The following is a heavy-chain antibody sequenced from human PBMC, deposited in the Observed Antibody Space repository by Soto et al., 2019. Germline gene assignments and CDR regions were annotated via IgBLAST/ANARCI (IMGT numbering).Heavy chain of an antibody. CDR3: ARQGDNWNDVHGAFDI. V-gene: IGHV5-51*01. Sequence: GESLKISCKGSGYSFTSYWISWVRQMPGKGLEWMGIIYPGDSDTKYSPSFQGQVTISADKSISTAYLQWSSLKASDTAMYYCARQGDNWNDVHGAFDIWGQGTMVTVSS. J-gene: IGHJ3*02. D-gene: IGHD1-20*01. CDR2: IYPGDSDT. CDR1: GYSFTSYW.